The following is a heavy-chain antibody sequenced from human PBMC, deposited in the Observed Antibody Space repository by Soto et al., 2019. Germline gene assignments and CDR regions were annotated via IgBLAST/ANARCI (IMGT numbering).Heavy chain of an antibody. CDR3: ARGGFGELSKFDP. V-gene: IGHV1-69*13. J-gene: IGHJ5*02. Sequence: ASVKVSCKASGGTFSSYAISWARQAPGQGLEWMGGIIPIFGTANYAQKFQGRVTITADESTSTAYMELSSLRSEDTAVYYCARGGFGELSKFDPWGQGTLVTVSS. CDR1: GGTFSSYA. D-gene: IGHD3-10*01. CDR2: IIPIFGTA.